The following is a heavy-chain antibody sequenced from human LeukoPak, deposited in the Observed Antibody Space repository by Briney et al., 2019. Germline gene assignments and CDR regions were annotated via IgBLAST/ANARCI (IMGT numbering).Heavy chain of an antibody. J-gene: IGHJ4*02. V-gene: IGHV3-23*01. D-gene: IGHD3-16*01. CDR1: EFTFSSYG. Sequence: GGSLRLSCAASEFTFSSYGMSWVRQAPGKGLEWVSAISGGGESTYYADSVKGRFTISRDNSNHTLYLQMNSLRADDTAVYYCAKDRGRYARLGFDCWGQGTLVTVSS. CDR2: ISGGGEST. CDR3: AKDRGRYARLGFDC.